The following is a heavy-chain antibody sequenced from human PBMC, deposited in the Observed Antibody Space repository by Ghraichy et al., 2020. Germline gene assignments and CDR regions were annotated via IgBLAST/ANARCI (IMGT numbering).Heavy chain of an antibody. Sequence: GGSLRLSCAASGFTFSGSAMHWVRQASGKGLEWVGRIRSKANSYATAYAASVKGRFTISRDDSKNTAYLQMNSLKTEDTAVYYCTCSSRELSRDYWGQGTLVTVSS. J-gene: IGHJ4*02. CDR1: GFTFSGSA. CDR2: IRSKANSYAT. V-gene: IGHV3-73*01. CDR3: TCSSRELSRDY. D-gene: IGHD3-10*01.